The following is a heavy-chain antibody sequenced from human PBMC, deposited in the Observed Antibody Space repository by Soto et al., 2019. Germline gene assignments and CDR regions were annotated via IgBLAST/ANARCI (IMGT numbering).Heavy chain of an antibody. CDR1: GGSISSGYYH. V-gene: IGHV4-31*03. CDR3: ATYAEAAGGTGS. CDR2: IRVSGYT. Sequence: SETLSLTCTVSGGSISSGYYHWSWVRQLPGKGLEWIGYIRVSGYTQYNPSLQSRLTISVDASNNQFSLRLTSVTAADTAVYYCATYAEAAGGTGSWGQGTLVTVSS. D-gene: IGHD6-13*01. J-gene: IGHJ4*02.